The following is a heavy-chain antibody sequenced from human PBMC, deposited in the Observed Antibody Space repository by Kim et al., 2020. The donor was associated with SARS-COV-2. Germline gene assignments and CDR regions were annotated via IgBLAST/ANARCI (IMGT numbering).Heavy chain of an antibody. Sequence: YAQKFQGRVTMTRDTSTSTVYMELSSLRSEDTAVYYCASNLFRLRWYYTWGQGTLVTVSS. V-gene: IGHV1-46*01. D-gene: IGHD4-17*01. CDR3: ASNLFRLRWYYT. J-gene: IGHJ5*02.